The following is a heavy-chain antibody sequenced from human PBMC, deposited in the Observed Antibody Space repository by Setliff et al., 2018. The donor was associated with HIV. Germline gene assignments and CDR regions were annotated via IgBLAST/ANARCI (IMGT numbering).Heavy chain of an antibody. CDR2: ISRSGGST. CDR1: GFTFSNYA. D-gene: IGHD3-16*01. CDR3: ARGGANPSWFDS. V-gene: IGHV3-23*01. Sequence: GGSLRLSCAASGFTFSNYAMGWVRQTPGKGLEWVSAISRSGGSTYYADSVKGRFTNSRDNAKNTLYLQMDSLRAEDTAVYYCARGGANPSWFDSWGQGTLVTVSS. J-gene: IGHJ5*01.